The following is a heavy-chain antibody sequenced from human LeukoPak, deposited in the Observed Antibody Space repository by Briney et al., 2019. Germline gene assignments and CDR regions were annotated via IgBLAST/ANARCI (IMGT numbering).Heavy chain of an antibody. CDR1: GGSISSYY. V-gene: IGHV4-4*07. CDR2: IYTSGST. D-gene: IGHD2-15*01. CDR3: ARQGGGGYCSGGSCYYFDY. J-gene: IGHJ4*02. Sequence: SSETLSLTCTVSGGSISSYYWSWIRQPAGKGLEWIGRIYTSGSTNYNPSLKSRVTMSVDTSKNQFSLKLSSVTAADTAVYYCARQGGGGYCSGGSCYYFDYWGQGTLVTVSS.